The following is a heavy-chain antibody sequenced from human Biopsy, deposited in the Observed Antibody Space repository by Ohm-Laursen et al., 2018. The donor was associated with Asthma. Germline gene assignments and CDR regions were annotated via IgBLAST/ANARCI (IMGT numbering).Heavy chain of an antibody. CDR2: IGSTRLYT. V-gene: IGHV3-11*06. D-gene: IGHD3-16*02. CDR3: ARHLSPGYHHYAMDV. Sequence: SLRLSCAASGFTFSDSYMSWIRQAPGKGLEWISYIGSTRLYTNSADSVKGRSSISRDNAKNSLYLHMNSLRVEDTAVYYCARHLSPGYHHYAMDVWDQGTTVTVSS. J-gene: IGHJ6*02. CDR1: GFTFSDSY.